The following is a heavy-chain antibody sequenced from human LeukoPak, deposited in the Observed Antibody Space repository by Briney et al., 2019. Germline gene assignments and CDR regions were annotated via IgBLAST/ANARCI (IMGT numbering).Heavy chain of an antibody. CDR3: ARDLGTGIHTGILVLGWFDP. V-gene: IGHV4-59*08. J-gene: IGHJ5*02. Sequence: SETLSLTCGVSGGAITNYYWNWIRQAPGKGLEWLGYIYYTGSTTYNPSVKSRITISLDTSKKQISLKLRSVTASDTAFYFCARDLGTGIHTGILVLGWFDPWGHGILVTVSS. CDR2: IYYTGST. D-gene: IGHD3/OR15-3a*01. CDR1: GGAITNYY.